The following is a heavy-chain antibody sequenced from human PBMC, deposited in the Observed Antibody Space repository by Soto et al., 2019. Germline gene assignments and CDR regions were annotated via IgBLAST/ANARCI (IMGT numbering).Heavy chain of an antibody. J-gene: IGHJ4*02. Sequence: PSETLSLTCTVSGGSISSYHWSWIRQSPGKGLEWIGYTSNSATTIYNPSLKSRVTISADTSKNQFSLKLSSVTAADTAVYFCARQFRDVYIAVEYWGQGDLGTVLS. CDR1: GGSISSYH. CDR3: ARQFRDVYIAVEY. CDR2: TSNSATT. V-gene: IGHV4-59*08. D-gene: IGHD4-4*01.